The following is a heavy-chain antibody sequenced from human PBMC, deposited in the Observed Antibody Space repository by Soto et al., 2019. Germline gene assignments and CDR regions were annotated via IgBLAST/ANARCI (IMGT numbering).Heavy chain of an antibody. Sequence: SETLSLTCTVSGGSISSGGYYWSWIRQHPGKGLEWIGYIYYSGSTYYNPSLKSRVTISVDTSKNQFSLKLSSVTAADTAVYYCARVNSYCSGSYYQDAYYYYGMDVWGQGTTVTVSS. D-gene: IGHD3-10*01. V-gene: IGHV4-31*03. CDR2: IYYSGST. CDR3: ARVNSYCSGSYYQDAYYYYGMDV. J-gene: IGHJ6*02. CDR1: GGSISSGGYY.